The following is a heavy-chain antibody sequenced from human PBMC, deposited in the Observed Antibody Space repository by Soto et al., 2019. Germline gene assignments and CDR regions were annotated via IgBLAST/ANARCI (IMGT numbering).Heavy chain of an antibody. J-gene: IGHJ5*02. CDR3: ARDGVSGIAARNWFDP. V-gene: IGHV1-69*13. CDR1: GGTFNSYA. D-gene: IGHD6-6*01. CDR2: IIPIFGTA. Sequence: ASVKVSCKASGGTFNSYAISWVRQAPGQGLEWMGGIIPIFGTANYAQKFQGRVTITADESTSTAYMELSSLRSEDTAVYYCARDGVSGIAARNWFDPWGQGTLVTVSS.